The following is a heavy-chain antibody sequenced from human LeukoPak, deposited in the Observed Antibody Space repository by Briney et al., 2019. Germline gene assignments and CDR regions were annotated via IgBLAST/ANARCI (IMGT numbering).Heavy chain of an antibody. V-gene: IGHV3-9*03. D-gene: IGHD5-18*01. CDR2: ISWNSGSI. J-gene: IGHJ3*01. CDR1: GFTFDDYA. Sequence: GGSLRLSCAASGFTFDDYAMHWVRQAPGKGLEWVSGISWNSGSIGYADSVKGRFTISRDNAKNSLYLQMNSLRAEDMALYYCAKDEGRYSYGFLDAFDFWGHGTMVTVSS. CDR3: AKDEGRYSYGFLDAFDF.